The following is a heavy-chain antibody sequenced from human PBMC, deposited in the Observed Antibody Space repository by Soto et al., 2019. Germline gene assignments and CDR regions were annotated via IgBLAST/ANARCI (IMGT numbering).Heavy chain of an antibody. V-gene: IGHV1-69*13. Sequence: VKGSCNPSGATSNNYVIDWGRQAPGQGLEWMGGIIPISGTTKYAQKFQGRVTITADESTSTAYMELSSLRSEDTAVYYCASKQQPYPIFGVVITCYFDSWRQGTLVTVS. J-gene: IGHJ4*02. CDR1: GATSNNYV. CDR3: ASKQQPYPIFGVVITCYFDS. D-gene: IGHD3-3*01. CDR2: IIPISGTT.